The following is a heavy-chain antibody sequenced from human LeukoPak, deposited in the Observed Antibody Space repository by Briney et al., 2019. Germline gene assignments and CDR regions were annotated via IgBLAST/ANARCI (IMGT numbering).Heavy chain of an antibody. CDR1: GFTFSRYW. V-gene: IGHV3-7*01. J-gene: IGHJ4*02. Sequence: GGSLRLSCAGSGFTFSRYWMSGVRPAPAKGLEWVANIKQDGSDKYYVDSVKGRFTISRDNAKNSLYLQMNSLRAEDTAVYYCARGTVSPFWGQGTLVTVSS. CDR2: IKQDGSDK. CDR3: ARGTVSPF.